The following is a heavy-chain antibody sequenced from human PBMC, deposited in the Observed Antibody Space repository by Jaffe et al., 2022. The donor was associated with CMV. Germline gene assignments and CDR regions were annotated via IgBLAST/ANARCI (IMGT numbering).Heavy chain of an antibody. CDR1: GITVSSNY. Sequence: EVQLVESGGGLIQAGGSLRLSCAASGITVSSNYMSWVRQAPGKGLEWVSVIYSAGNTYYADSVKGRFTISRDTSKNTVYLQMNSLRAEDTAVYYCARVGSSSYLYYFDYWGQGTLVTVSS. CDR3: ARVGSSSYLYYFDY. D-gene: IGHD6-13*01. J-gene: IGHJ4*02. V-gene: IGHV3-53*01. CDR2: IYSAGNT.